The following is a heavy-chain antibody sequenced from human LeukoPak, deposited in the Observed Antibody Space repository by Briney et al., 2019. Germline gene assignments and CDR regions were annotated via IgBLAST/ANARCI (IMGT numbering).Heavy chain of an antibody. CDR3: AREVGYCSGGSCYSYFDY. J-gene: IGHJ4*02. CDR2: IYYSGST. D-gene: IGHD2-15*01. Sequence: SETLSLTCTVSGGSISSYYWSWIRQPPGKGLEWIGYIYYSGSTNYNASLTNRVTISVDTSKNQFSLKLSSVTAADTAVYYCAREVGYCSGGSCYSYFDYWGEGTLVTVSS. V-gene: IGHV4-59*01. CDR1: GGSISSYY.